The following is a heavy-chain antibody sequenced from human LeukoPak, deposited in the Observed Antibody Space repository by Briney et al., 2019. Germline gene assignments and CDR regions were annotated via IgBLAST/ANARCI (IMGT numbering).Heavy chain of an antibody. Sequence: GESLKISCKGSGYSFTTYWIAWVRQMPGKGLEWMGIIDPGDSDTRYSPSFQGQVTISADKSINTAYLQWSSLKASDTAMYYCARRAAAGTFFDYWGQGTLVTVSS. V-gene: IGHV5-51*01. CDR3: ARRAAAGTFFDY. J-gene: IGHJ4*02. CDR1: GYSFTTYW. D-gene: IGHD6-13*01. CDR2: IDPGDSDT.